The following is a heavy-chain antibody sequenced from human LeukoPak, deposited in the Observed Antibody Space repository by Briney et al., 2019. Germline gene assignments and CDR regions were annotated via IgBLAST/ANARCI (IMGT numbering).Heavy chain of an antibody. J-gene: IGHJ4*02. Sequence: GGSLTLSCAASGFTLSSYAMSWVSQAPGKGLQWVSAISGSGRSTCYGDSVKGRFTVSRDNSKNTLFLQMNSLRAEDTAVYYCAKGTTYDFWSGYPHSRTFDYWGQGTLVTVSS. CDR1: GFTLSSYA. D-gene: IGHD3-3*01. CDR2: ISGSGRST. V-gene: IGHV3-23*01. CDR3: AKGTTYDFWSGYPHSRTFDY.